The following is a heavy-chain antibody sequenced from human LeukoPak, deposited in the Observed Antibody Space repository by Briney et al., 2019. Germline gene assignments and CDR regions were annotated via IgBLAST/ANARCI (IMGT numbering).Heavy chain of an antibody. CDR1: GFTFSSYS. J-gene: IGHJ5*02. CDR3: AGDLGA. CDR2: ISSSSSTI. V-gene: IGHV3-48*01. Sequence: GGSLRLSCAASGFTFSSYSMNWVRQAPGKGLEWVSYISSSSSTIYYADSVKGRFTISGDNAKNSLYLQMNSLRAEDTAVYYCAGDLGAWGQGTLVTVSS.